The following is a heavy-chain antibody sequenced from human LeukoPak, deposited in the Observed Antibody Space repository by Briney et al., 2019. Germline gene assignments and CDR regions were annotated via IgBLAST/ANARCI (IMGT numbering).Heavy chain of an antibody. J-gene: IGHJ4*02. CDR1: GASFNGYY. D-gene: IGHD3-16*01. CDR2: IFYSGST. CDR3: ARHGTRGGLDY. Sequence: PSETLSLTCAVSGASFNGYYWSWIRQPPGKGLEWIGYIFYSGSTTYNPSLKSRVSISLDTSKNQFSLTLASVTAADTAIYYCARHGTRGGLDYWGQGTLVTVSS. V-gene: IGHV4-59*08.